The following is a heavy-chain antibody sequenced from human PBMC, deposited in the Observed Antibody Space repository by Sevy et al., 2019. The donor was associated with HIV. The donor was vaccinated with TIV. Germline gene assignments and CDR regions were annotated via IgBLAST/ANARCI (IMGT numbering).Heavy chain of an antibody. CDR2: IIPIFGTA. J-gene: IGHJ4*02. CDR1: GGTFSSYA. V-gene: IGHV1-69*13. CDR3: ARQSSDTAMVGDY. D-gene: IGHD5-18*01. Sequence: AAVKVSCKASGGTFSSYAISWVRQAPGQGLEWMGGIIPIFGTANYAQKFQGRVTITADESTSTAYMELSSLRSEDTAVYYCARQSSDTAMVGDYWGQGTLVTVSS.